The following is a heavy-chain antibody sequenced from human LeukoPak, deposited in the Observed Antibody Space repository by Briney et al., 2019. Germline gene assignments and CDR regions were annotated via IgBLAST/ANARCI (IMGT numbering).Heavy chain of an antibody. CDR3: ARQGGDTMVRGVVRDWFDP. J-gene: IGHJ5*02. CDR2: INYNGYT. CDR1: GDSISSSIYY. D-gene: IGHD3-10*01. V-gene: IGHV4-39*01. Sequence: PSETLSLTCTVSGDSISSSIYYWGWIRQPPGKGLEWIVCINYNGYTYYTSSLKSRVTIFVDTSKNQFSLKLISVTAADTAVYYCARQGGDTMVRGVVRDWFDPWGQGTLVTVSS.